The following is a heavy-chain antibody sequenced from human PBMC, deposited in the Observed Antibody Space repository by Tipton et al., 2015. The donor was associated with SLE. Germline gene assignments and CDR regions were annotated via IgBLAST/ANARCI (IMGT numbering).Heavy chain of an antibody. J-gene: IGHJ4*02. CDR3: ARDSDPTYCGGDCYSFDY. Sequence: QSGPEVKKPGSSVKVSCKTSGGTFSSYAISWVRQAPGQGLEYMGGIIPIFGTANYAQKFQGRVTITTDESTSTSYMDLSNLKSEDTAVYYCARDSDPTYCGGDCYSFDYWGQGTLVTVSS. D-gene: IGHD2-21*01. V-gene: IGHV1-69*05. CDR1: GGTFSSYA. CDR2: IIPIFGTA.